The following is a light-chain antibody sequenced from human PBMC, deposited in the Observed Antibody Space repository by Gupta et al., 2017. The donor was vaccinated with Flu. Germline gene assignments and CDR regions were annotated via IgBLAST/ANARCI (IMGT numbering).Light chain of an antibody. CDR1: QSISSW. Sequence: DIQMTQSPSTLSASVGDRVTITCRARQSISSWLAWYQQKPGKAPKLLIYKASSLESGVPSRFSGSGSGTEFTLTISSLQPDDFATYYCQHYNSYSTWTFGQGTKVEIK. CDR3: QHYNSYSTWT. J-gene: IGKJ1*01. V-gene: IGKV1-5*03. CDR2: KAS.